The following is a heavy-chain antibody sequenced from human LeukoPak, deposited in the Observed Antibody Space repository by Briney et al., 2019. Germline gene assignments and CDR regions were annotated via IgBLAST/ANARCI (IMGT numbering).Heavy chain of an antibody. V-gene: IGHV1-69*13. CDR1: GGTFSSYA. Sequence: SVKVSCKASGGTFSSYAISWVRQAPGQGLEWMGGIIPIFGTANYAQKFQGRVTITADESTSTAYMELSSLRSEDTAVYYCARGITTVRGVQRSYPNPNYYYYYMDVWGKGTTVTISS. D-gene: IGHD3-10*01. J-gene: IGHJ6*03. CDR3: ARGITTVRGVQRSYPNPNYYYYYMDV. CDR2: IIPIFGTA.